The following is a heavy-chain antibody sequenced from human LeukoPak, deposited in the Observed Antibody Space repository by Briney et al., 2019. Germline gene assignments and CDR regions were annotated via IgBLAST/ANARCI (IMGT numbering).Heavy chain of an antibody. D-gene: IGHD6-13*01. V-gene: IGHV4-4*07. CDR2: IYTSGST. Sequence: SETLSLTCTVSGGSISSYYWSWIRQPAGKGLEWIGRIYTSGSTNYNPSLKSRVTMSVDTSKNQFSLKLSSVTAADTAVYYCARDLDSYSSTWYPYSSGWYLDYWGQGTLVTVSS. CDR3: ARDLDSYSSTWYPYSSGWYLDY. CDR1: GGSISSYY. J-gene: IGHJ4*02.